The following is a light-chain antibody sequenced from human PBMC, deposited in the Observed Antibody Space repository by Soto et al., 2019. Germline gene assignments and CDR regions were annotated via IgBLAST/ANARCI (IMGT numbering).Light chain of an antibody. CDR1: SSDVGSYNL. V-gene: IGLV2-23*01. J-gene: IGLJ3*02. CDR3: CAYAGSGPVV. CDR2: EAT. Sequence: QSALTQPASVSGSPEQSITISCTGTSSDVGSYNLVSWYQQHPGQAPKVMIYEATKRPSGVSNRFSGSKSGNTASLTISGLQGEDEADYYCCAYAGSGPVVFGGGTKVPVL.